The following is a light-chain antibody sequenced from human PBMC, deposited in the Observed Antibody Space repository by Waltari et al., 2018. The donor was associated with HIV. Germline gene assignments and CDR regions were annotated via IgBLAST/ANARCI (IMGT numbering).Light chain of an antibody. CDR2: RNK. V-gene: IGLV1-47*01. CDR3: AAWDGSLSVVL. J-gene: IGLJ3*02. Sequence: QSELTPPPSASVTSGQRVTISCSGSSSNIGSNSVSCYQQVPGKAPKRLIYRNKQRPSGVPDRSAGSKSGTSASLAISGLRSDDEADYYCAAWDGSLSVVLFGGGTKLTVL. CDR1: SSNIGSNS.